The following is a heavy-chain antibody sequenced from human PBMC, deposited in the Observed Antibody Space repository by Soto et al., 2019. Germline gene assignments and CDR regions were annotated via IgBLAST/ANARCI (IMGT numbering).Heavy chain of an antibody. CDR1: GYTFTSYG. CDR2: ISAYNGNT. Sequence: ASVKVSCKASGYTFTSYGISWVRQAPGQGLEWMGWISAYNGNTNYAQKLQGRVTMTTDTSTSTAYMELRSLRSDDTAVYYCARWENPDQEIFGGVIVIPVAPRKDGAFDIWGQGTMVTVSS. D-gene: IGHD3-16*02. J-gene: IGHJ3*02. CDR3: ARWENPDQEIFGGVIVIPVAPRKDGAFDI. V-gene: IGHV1-18*01.